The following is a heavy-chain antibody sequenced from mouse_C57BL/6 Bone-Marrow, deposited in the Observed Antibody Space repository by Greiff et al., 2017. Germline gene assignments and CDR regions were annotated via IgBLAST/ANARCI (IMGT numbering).Heavy chain of an antibody. J-gene: IGHJ1*03. V-gene: IGHV5-15*04. D-gene: IGHD1-1*01. CDR2: ISNLAYSI. CDR1: GFTFSDYG. CDR3: ARRYGTPDWYFDV. Sequence: EVKLVESGGGLVQPGGSLKLSCAASGFTFSDYGMAWVRRAPRKGPEWVAFISNLAYSIYYADTVTGRFTISRENAKNTLYLEMSSLRSEDTAMYYCARRYGTPDWYFDVWGTGTTVTVSS.